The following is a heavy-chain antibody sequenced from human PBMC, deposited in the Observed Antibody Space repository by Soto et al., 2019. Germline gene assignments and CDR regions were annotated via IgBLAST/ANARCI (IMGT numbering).Heavy chain of an antibody. Sequence: GGSLRLSCAASGFTFDDYAMHWVRQAPGKGLEWVSGISWNSGSIGYADSVKGRFTISRDNAKNSLYLQMNSLRAEDTALYYCAKDMYYDILTGYPHGFDPWGQGALVTVSS. V-gene: IGHV3-9*01. J-gene: IGHJ5*02. CDR1: GFTFDDYA. CDR3: AKDMYYDILTGYPHGFDP. CDR2: ISWNSGSI. D-gene: IGHD3-9*01.